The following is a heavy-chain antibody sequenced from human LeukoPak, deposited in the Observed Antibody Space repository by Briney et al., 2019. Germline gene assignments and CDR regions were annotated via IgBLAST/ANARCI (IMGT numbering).Heavy chain of an antibody. CDR1: GASIRSFY. V-gene: IGHV4-59*01. CDR3: ASDYDSSAYYFI. D-gene: IGHD3-22*01. Sequence: SETLSLACTVSGASIRSFYWSWIRPPPGKGLEWIGYIYYTGSTNYNPSLKSRVTISVDTSKNQFSLNLSSVTAADTAVYYCASDYDSSAYYFIWGQGTLVTVSS. CDR2: IYYTGST. J-gene: IGHJ4*02.